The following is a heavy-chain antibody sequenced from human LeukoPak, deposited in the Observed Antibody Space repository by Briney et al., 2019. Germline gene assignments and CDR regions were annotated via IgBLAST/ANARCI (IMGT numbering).Heavy chain of an antibody. CDR3: AKLRGKDGVRDSYDI. Sequence: GGFLRLSCAASGFTFSSYEMNWVRQAPGKGLEWVSYISSSGSTIYYADSVKGRFTISRDNAKNSLYLQMNSLRAEDTALYYCAKLRGKDGVRDSYDIWGQGTMVTVSS. J-gene: IGHJ3*02. V-gene: IGHV3-48*03. CDR2: ISSSGSTI. CDR1: GFTFSSYE.